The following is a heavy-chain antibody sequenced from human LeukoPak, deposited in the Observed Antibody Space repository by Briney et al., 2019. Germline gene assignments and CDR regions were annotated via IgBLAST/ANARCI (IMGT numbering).Heavy chain of an antibody. V-gene: IGHV3-74*03. J-gene: IGHJ4*02. Sequence: PGGSLILSRAASGFTFSNYWVHWVRQAPGKGLVWVSRINRDGSTTKYADSVKGRFTVSRDNAKNTLNLQMNSLRAEDTAVYYCARDKKSGESSEIDYWGQGTLVTVSS. CDR2: INRDGSTT. CDR3: ARDKKSGESSEIDY. CDR1: GFTFSNYW. D-gene: IGHD3-10*01.